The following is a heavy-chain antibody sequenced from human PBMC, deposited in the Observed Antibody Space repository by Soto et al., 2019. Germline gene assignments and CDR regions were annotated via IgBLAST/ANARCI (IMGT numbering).Heavy chain of an antibody. CDR3: GSLSVAAAGFDY. J-gene: IGHJ4*02. D-gene: IGHD6-13*01. Sequence: GESLKISCKGSGYRFTSYWIGWVRQMPGKGLEWVAIFYPGDSDTRYSPSFQGQVTISVDKSISTAYLQWSSLKASDTAIYYCGSLSVAAAGFDYWGQGLLVTVSS. CDR1: GYRFTSYW. CDR2: FYPGDSDT. V-gene: IGHV5-51*01.